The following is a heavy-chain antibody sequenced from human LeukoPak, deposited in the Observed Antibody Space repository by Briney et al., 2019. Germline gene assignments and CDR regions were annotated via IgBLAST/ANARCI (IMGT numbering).Heavy chain of an antibody. D-gene: IGHD5-18*01. V-gene: IGHV4-59*11. Sequence: SETLSLTCTVSGGSISRHYWSWIRQPPGKGLEWIGYVYYSGSTNYNPSLQSRVTISVDSSKNQFSLTLSSVTAAHPAGTYFAREPGGARGYSYGYGYYYYMDGWGKGTTVTVSS. CDR3: AREPGGARGYSYGYGYYYYMDG. CDR1: GGSISRHY. J-gene: IGHJ6*03. CDR2: VYYSGST.